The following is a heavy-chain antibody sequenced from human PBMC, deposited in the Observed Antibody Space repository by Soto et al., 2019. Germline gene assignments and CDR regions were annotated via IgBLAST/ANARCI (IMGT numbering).Heavy chain of an antibody. CDR2: INSDGSIT. J-gene: IGHJ4*02. D-gene: IGHD6-19*01. CDR1: GFTFSSYW. CDR3: SAIAVSGTAGSFDF. Sequence: GSLRLSCADSGFTFSSYWMHWVRQAPGKGLVWVSRINSDGSITNYADSVRGRFTISRDNAKNTFYLQMNSLRAEDTAMYYCSAIAVSGTAGSFDFWGQGT. V-gene: IGHV3-74*01.